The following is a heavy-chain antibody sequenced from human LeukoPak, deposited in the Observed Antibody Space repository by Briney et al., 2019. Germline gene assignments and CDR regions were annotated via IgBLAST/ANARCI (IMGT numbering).Heavy chain of an antibody. CDR1: GFTFSSNW. Sequence: PGGSLRLSCAASGFTFSSNWMSWVRQAPGKGLEWLAKIKQDGSETCHMDSVKGRFTTSRDNAKNSLYLQMNSLRAEDTAVYYCAKYTGYYFDYWGQGILVTVPS. J-gene: IGHJ4*02. CDR2: IKQDGSET. CDR3: AKYTGYYFDY. D-gene: IGHD2-2*02. V-gene: IGHV3-7*01.